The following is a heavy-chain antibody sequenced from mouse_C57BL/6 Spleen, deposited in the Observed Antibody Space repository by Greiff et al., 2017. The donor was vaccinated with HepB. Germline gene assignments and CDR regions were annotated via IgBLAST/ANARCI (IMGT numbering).Heavy chain of an antibody. CDR3: ASQLTGTRFAY. D-gene: IGHD4-1*01. CDR2: IYPRDGST. V-gene: IGHV1-85*01. CDR1: GYTFTSYD. J-gene: IGHJ3*01. Sequence: QVQLQQSGPELVKPGASVKLSCKASGYTFTSYDINWVKQRPGQGLEWIGWIYPRDGSTRYNEKFKGKATLTVDTSSSTAYMELHSLTSEDSAVYFCASQLTGTRFAYWGQGTLVTVSA.